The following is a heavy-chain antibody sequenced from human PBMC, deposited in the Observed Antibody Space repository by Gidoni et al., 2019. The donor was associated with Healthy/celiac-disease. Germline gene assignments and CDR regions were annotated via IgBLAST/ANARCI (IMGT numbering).Heavy chain of an antibody. D-gene: IGHD2-2*01. CDR3: ASSGRVPAARGYYYGMDV. CDR2: ISAYNGNT. Sequence: QVQLVQSGAEGKKPGASVKVSCKASGYTCTSYGISWVRQAPGQGLEWMGWISAYNGNTNYAQKLQGRVTMTTDTSTSTAYMELRSLRSDDTAVYYCASSGRVPAARGYYYGMDVWGQGTTVTVSS. CDR1: GYTCTSYG. V-gene: IGHV1-18*04. J-gene: IGHJ6*02.